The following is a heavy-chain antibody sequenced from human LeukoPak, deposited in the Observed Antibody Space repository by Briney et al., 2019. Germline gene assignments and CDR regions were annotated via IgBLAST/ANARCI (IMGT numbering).Heavy chain of an antibody. CDR2: MNPNSGNT. V-gene: IGHV1-8*02. J-gene: IGHJ3*02. CDR3: ARGPGYAFDI. Sequence: ASVKVSCKASGGTFSSYAINWVRQATGQGLEWMGWMNPNSGNTGYAQKFQGRVTMTRNTSISTAYMELSSLRSEDTAVYYCARGPGYAFDIWGQGTMVTVSS. CDR1: GGTFSSYA.